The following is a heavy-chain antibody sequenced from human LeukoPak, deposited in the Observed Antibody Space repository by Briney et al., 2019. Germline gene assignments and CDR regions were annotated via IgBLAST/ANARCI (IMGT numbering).Heavy chain of an antibody. D-gene: IGHD2-2*01. CDR1: GYSISSGYY. CDR2: IYHSGST. CDR3: ATLIVVVPSAKGYYFDY. V-gene: IGHV4-38-2*01. Sequence: SETLSLTCAVSGYSISSGYYWGWIRQPPGKGLEWIGSIYHSGSTYYNPSLKSRVTISVDTSKNQFSLKLSSVTAADTAVYYCATLIVVVPSAKGYYFDYWGQGTLVTVSS. J-gene: IGHJ4*02.